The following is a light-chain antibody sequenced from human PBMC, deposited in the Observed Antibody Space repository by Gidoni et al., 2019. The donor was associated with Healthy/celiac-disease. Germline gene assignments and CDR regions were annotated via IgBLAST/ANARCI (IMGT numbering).Light chain of an antibody. V-gene: IGKV3-15*01. CDR2: GAS. CDR1: QRVSSN. Sequence: EIVMTQSPATLSVSPGERATLSCRASQRVSSNLAWYQQKPGQAPRLLIYGASTRATGIPARFSGSASGTEFTLTISSLQSEDFAVYYCQQYNNWPPYTFGQGTKLEIK. CDR3: QQYNNWPPYT. J-gene: IGKJ2*01.